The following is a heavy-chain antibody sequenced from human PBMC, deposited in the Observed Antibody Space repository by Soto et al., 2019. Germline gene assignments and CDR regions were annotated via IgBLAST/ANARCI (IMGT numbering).Heavy chain of an antibody. CDR2: ISAYNGNT. Sequence: QVQLVQSGAEVKKPGASVKVSCKASGYTFTSYGISWVRQAPGQGLEWMGWISAYNGNTNYAQKFQGRVTMTTDTSTSTDYKELRSLGSDDTAVYYCAGIGWPIRGYYDGMDVWGQGTTVAVSS. CDR3: AGIGWPIRGYYDGMDV. V-gene: IGHV1-18*01. J-gene: IGHJ6*02. D-gene: IGHD3-10*01. CDR1: GYTFTSYG.